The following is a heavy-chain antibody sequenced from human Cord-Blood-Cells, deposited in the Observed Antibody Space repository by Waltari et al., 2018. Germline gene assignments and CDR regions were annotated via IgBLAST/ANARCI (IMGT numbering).Heavy chain of an antibody. Sequence: STSGMCVSWIRQPPGKALEWLALIDWDDDKYYSTSLKTRLTISKDTSKNQVVLTMTNMDPVDTATYYCARITSGSIAAAGIGVIDYWGQGTLVTVSS. V-gene: IGHV2-70*01. CDR1: STSGMC. CDR3: ARITSGSIAAAGIGVIDY. CDR2: IDWDDDK. J-gene: IGHJ4*02. D-gene: IGHD6-13*01.